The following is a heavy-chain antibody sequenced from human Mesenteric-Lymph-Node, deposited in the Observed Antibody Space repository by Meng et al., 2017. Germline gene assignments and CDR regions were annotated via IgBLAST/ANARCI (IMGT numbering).Heavy chain of an antibody. J-gene: IGHJ5*02. CDR2: INTNTGNP. Sequence: QAQLGQSGAELKKSGASVKASCKASGYSLTTYAMNWVRQATGQGLEWMGWINTNTGNPTYAQGFTGRFVFSLDTSVNMAYLQITSLKAEDTAVYYCVRGDWFDPWGQGTLVTVSS. CDR3: VRGDWFDP. CDR1: GYSLTTYA. V-gene: IGHV7-4-1*04.